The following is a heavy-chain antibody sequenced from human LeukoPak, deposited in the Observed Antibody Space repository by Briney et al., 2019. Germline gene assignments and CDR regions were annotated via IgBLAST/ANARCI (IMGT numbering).Heavy chain of an antibody. CDR1: GGSISSSSYY. CDR3: ARVRHPTYYYDGSGYSIDY. J-gene: IGHJ4*02. D-gene: IGHD3-22*01. Sequence: SETLSLTCTVSGGSISSSSYYWGWTRQPPGKGLEWIGSIYYSGSTYYNPSLKSRVTISVETSKNQFPLKLPSVTAADTAVYYCARVRHPTYYYDGSGYSIDYWGQGTLVTVSS. V-gene: IGHV4-39*06. CDR2: IYYSGST.